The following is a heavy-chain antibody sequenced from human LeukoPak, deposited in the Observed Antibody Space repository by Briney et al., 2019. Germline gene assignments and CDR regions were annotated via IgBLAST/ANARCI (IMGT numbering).Heavy chain of an antibody. V-gene: IGHV3-23*01. CDR2: ISDSGGTT. D-gene: IGHD6-19*01. CDR1: GFTFSSYA. J-gene: IGHJ4*02. Sequence: GGSLRLSCAASGFTFSSYAMSWVRHAPGEGVEWVSAISDSGGTTYYADSVKGRFTISRDNSKNTLYLQMNGLRAEDTAVYYCANNGGVAVAGSFDYWGQGTLVTVSS. CDR3: ANNGGVAVAGSFDY.